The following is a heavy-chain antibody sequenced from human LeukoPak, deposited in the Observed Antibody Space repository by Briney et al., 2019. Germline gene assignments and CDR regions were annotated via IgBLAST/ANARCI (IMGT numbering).Heavy chain of an antibody. D-gene: IGHD3-10*01. J-gene: IGHJ4*02. CDR1: GFSFSSHG. CDR2: ISKSGTYI. Sequence: GGSLRLSCAASGFSFSSHGMNWVRQAPGKGLEWVSSISKSGTYIYYADSVRGRFTISRDYANNSLYLQMNSLRGEDTAMYYCARGSGTHFWGQGTRVTVSS. V-gene: IGHV3-21*01. CDR3: ARGSGTHF.